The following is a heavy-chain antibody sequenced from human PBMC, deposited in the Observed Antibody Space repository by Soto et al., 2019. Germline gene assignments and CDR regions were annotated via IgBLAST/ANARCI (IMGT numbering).Heavy chain of an antibody. D-gene: IGHD3-10*01. CDR1: GFTFSNAW. Sequence: EVQLVESGGGLVKPGGSLRLSCAASGFTFSNAWMNWVRQAPGKGLEWVGRIKSKPDGGTTDYAGPVKGRFTISRDDSKNTLYLQMNSLNTEDTAVYYCTPPHYYYGSGSYYGRGFDYWGQGTLVTVSS. V-gene: IGHV3-15*07. J-gene: IGHJ4*02. CDR2: IKSKPDGGTT. CDR3: TPPHYYYGSGSYYGRGFDY.